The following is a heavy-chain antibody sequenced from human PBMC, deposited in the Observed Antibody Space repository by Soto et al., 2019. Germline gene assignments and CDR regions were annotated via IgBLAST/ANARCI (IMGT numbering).Heavy chain of an antibody. CDR3: ASLYCSGGSCLDH. CDR2: IYYSGST. D-gene: IGHD2-15*01. V-gene: IGHV4-39*01. CDR1: GGSISSNSYY. J-gene: IGHJ4*02. Sequence: SETLSLTCTVSGGSISSNSYYWGWIRQPPGKGLEWIGSIYYSGSTYYNPSLKSRVTISVDTSKNQFSLKLSSVTAADTAVYYCASLYCSGGSCLDHWGQGTRVTVSS.